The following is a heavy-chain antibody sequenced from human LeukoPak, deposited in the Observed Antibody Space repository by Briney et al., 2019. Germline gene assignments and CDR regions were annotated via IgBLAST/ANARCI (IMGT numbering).Heavy chain of an antibody. D-gene: IGHD2-2*02. J-gene: IGHJ5*02. CDR3: ARDRCSSTSCYRGNWFDP. CDR2: IYSGGST. V-gene: IGHV3-66*01. Sequence: GGSLRLSCEASGFTFSSYGMHWVRQAPGKGLEWVSVIYSGGSTYYADSVKGRFTISRDNSKNTLYLQMNSLRAEDTAVYYCARDRCSSTSCYRGNWFDPWGQGTLVTVSS. CDR1: GFTFSSYG.